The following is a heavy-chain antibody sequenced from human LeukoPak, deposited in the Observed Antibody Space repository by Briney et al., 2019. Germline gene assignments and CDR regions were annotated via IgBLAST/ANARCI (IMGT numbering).Heavy chain of an antibody. J-gene: IGHJ4*02. CDR3: ARNTETAIPLPYYFDY. V-gene: IGHV1-3*01. Sequence: ASVNVSCTASGYTFTSYAMHWVRQAPGQRLEWMGWINAGNGNTKYSQKFQGRVTITRDTSASTAYMDLSSLRSEDTAVYYCARNTETAIPLPYYFDYWGQGTLVTVSS. D-gene: IGHD2-21*02. CDR2: INAGNGNT. CDR1: GYTFTSYA.